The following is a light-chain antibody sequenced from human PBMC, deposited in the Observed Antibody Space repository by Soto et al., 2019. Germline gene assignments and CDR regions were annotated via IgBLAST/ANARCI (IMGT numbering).Light chain of an antibody. CDR3: CAYAGSSTSGG. CDR2: AVS. J-gene: IGLJ3*02. Sequence: QSALTQPASVSGSPGQSITISCTGTSRDVGSYNLVSWYQQHPGKAPKLMIYAVSKRPAGVSNRFAGSKSGNTASLTIAGLQAEDEADYYCCAYAGSSTSGGFGGGTKLTVL. V-gene: IGLV2-23*02. CDR1: SRDVGSYNL.